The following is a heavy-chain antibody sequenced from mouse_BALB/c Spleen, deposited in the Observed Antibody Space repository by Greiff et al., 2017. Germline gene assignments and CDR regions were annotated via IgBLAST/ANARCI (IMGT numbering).Heavy chain of an antibody. CDR1: GFTFSSYA. CDR3: ARDDYDGYYDV. CDR2: ISSGGSYT. J-gene: IGHJ1*01. Sequence: DVKLVESGGGLVKPGGSLKLSCAASGFTFSSYAMSWVRQSPEKRLEWVAEISSGGSYTYYPDTVTGRFTISRDNAKNTLYLEMSSLRSEDTAMYYCARDDYDGYYDVWGAGTTVTVSS. D-gene: IGHD2-3*01. V-gene: IGHV5-9-4*01.